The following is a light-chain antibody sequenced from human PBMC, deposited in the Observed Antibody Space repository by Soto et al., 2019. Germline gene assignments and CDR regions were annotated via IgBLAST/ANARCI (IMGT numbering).Light chain of an antibody. CDR3: QQYNDWPPT. CDR2: GAS. CDR1: QSVRSN. V-gene: IGKV3-15*01. J-gene: IGKJ1*01. Sequence: VLTQSPGTLSLSPPQRPTLSCRASQSVRSNLAWYQQKPGQAPRLLIYGASTRATGIPARFSGSGSGTEFTLSIGSLQSEAFAVYYCQQYNDWPPTFGQGTKVDIK.